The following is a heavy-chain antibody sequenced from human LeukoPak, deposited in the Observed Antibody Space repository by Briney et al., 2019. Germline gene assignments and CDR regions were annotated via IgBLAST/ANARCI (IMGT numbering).Heavy chain of an antibody. V-gene: IGHV3-23*01. CDR3: AGQLWLGRDY. J-gene: IGHJ4*02. D-gene: IGHD5-18*01. Sequence: GGSLRLSCAASGFTFSSYAMSWVRQAPGKGLEWVSAISGSGGSTYYADSVKGRFTISRDNAKNSLYLQMNSLRAEDTAVYYCAGQLWLGRDYWGQGTLVTVSS. CDR1: GFTFSSYA. CDR2: ISGSGGST.